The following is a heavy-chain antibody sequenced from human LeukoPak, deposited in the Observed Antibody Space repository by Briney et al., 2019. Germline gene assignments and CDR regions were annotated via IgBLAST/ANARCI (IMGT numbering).Heavy chain of an antibody. J-gene: IGHJ6*03. D-gene: IGHD3-10*01. CDR2: IYYTGST. CDR1: GGSISSSDYY. V-gene: IGHV4-39*01. CDR3: ARQPMVVGYYYYFMDG. Sequence: SETLSLTCTVSGGSISSSDYYWGWIRQPPGKGLEWIGNIYYTGSTYYNPSLKSRVTISVDTSKNQFSLKVSSLTATDTALYYRARQPMVVGYYYYFMDGWGKGTTVTVS.